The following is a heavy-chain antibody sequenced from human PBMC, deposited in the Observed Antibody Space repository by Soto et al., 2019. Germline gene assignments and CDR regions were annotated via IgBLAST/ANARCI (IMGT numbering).Heavy chain of an antibody. CDR2: INHSGST. J-gene: IGHJ4*02. V-gene: IGHV4-34*01. Sequence: SETLSLTCAVYGGSFSGYYWTWVRQPPGTGLEWIGEINHSGSTNYNPSLKSRVTISVDTSKDQFSLKLTSVTAADTAVYYCARDKITGLFDYWGQGTLVTVSS. D-gene: IGHD2-8*02. CDR1: GGSFSGYY. CDR3: ARDKITGLFDY.